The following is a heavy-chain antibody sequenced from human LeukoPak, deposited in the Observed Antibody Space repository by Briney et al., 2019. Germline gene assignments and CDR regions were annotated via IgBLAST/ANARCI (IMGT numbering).Heavy chain of an antibody. Sequence: GGSLRLSCAASGFTFSNYAMSWVRQAPGKGLEQVSSISSSSTYTYYADSVKGRFTISRDNAKNSLYLQMNSLRAEDTAVYYCATCRIYYGSGSYYIDYWGQGTLVTVSS. V-gene: IGHV3-21*01. CDR3: ATCRIYYGSGSYYIDY. CDR1: GFTFSNYA. CDR2: ISSSSTYT. D-gene: IGHD3-10*01. J-gene: IGHJ4*02.